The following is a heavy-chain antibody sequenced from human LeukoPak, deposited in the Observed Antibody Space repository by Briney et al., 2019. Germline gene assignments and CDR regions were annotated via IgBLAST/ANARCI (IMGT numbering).Heavy chain of an antibody. CDR1: GYTFTIYY. V-gene: IGHV1-46*01. D-gene: IGHD4-17*01. J-gene: IGHJ4*02. Sequence: ASVKVSCNASGYTFTIYYMHWVRQPPGQGLEWMGIINPSGGSTSYAQKFQGRVTITRDTYTSTVYMELSSLRSEDTAVYYCARVGNYGDYVELWYWGQGTLVTVSS. CDR3: ARVGNYGDYVELWY. CDR2: INPSGGST.